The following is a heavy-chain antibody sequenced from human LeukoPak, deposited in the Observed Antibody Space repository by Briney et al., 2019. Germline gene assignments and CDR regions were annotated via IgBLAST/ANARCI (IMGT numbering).Heavy chain of an antibody. J-gene: IGHJ4*02. V-gene: IGHV3-33*03. Sequence: GRSLRLSCAASGFTFSSFGMQWVRQAPGKGIGWVAVILYDGSNKYYADSVKGRFTISRRNSKNTLSLQMNSLRAEGTAVYYCAKDAAGSSSWANYWGQGALVTVSS. CDR3: AKDAAGSSSWANY. D-gene: IGHD6-13*01. CDR1: GFTFSSFG. CDR2: ILYDGSNK.